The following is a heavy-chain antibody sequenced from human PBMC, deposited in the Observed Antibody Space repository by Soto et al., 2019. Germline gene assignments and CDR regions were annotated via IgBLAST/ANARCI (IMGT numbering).Heavy chain of an antibody. D-gene: IGHD5-18*01. CDR3: AKKGVRGIEYSYGSHDAFDI. V-gene: IGHV3-23*01. CDR1: GFTFSSYA. CDR2: ISGSGDNT. Sequence: GGSLRLSCAASGFTFSSYAMSWVRQAPGKGLEWVSTISGSGDNTYYADSVKGRFTISRDNSKNTLYLQMNSLRAEDTAVYYCAKKGVRGIEYSYGSHDAFDIWGQGTMVTVSS. J-gene: IGHJ3*02.